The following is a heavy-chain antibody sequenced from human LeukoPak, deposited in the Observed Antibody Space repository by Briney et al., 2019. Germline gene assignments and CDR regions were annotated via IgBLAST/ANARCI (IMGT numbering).Heavy chain of an antibody. CDR2: IYPGDCDT. Sequence: GESLQISCKGSGYCFTTYWIGWVRQMPGKGVEWMGIIYPGDCDTRYSPSYQGHVTISDDQSISTAYLRWSSLRASDTAIYYRARVAGGYDASGYYLDTVDIWGQGTMVSVSP. V-gene: IGHV5-51*01. CDR1: GYCFTTYW. D-gene: IGHD3-22*01. J-gene: IGHJ3*02. CDR3: ARVAGGYDASGYYLDTVDI.